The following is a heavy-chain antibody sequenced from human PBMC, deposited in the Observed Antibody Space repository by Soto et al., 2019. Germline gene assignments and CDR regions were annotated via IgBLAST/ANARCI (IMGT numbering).Heavy chain of an antibody. V-gene: IGHV3-64D*06. CDR2: ISSNGGST. J-gene: IGHJ2*01. D-gene: IGHD2-15*01. CDR3: VKALGRAAGVWYFDL. CDR1: GFTFSSYA. Sequence: PGGSLRLSCSASGFTFSSYAMHWVRQAPGKGLEYVSAISSNGGSTYYADSVKGRFTISRDNSKNTLYLQMSSLRAEDTAVYYCVKALGRAAGVWYFDLWGRGTLVTVSS.